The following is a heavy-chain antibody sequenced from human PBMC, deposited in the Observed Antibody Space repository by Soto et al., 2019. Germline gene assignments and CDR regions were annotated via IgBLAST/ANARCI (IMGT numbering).Heavy chain of an antibody. CDR1: GYTFGNND. V-gene: IGHV1-8*01. D-gene: IGHD3-16*01. Sequence: QVQLVQSGAEVREPGASVRVSCKASGYTFGNNDISWVRHGTGQGLELMGWMNPNSGIGGYAQKFQGKVTMTRDTSSSTAYMELSRLTSDDTAIYYCARMATFGTLNWFDPWGQGTLVTVSS. CDR2: MNPNSGIG. J-gene: IGHJ5*02. CDR3: ARMATFGTLNWFDP.